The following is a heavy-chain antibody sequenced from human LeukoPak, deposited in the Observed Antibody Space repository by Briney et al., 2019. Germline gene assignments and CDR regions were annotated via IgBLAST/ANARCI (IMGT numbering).Heavy chain of an antibody. CDR2: IYYSGST. CDR1: GGSISSYY. V-gene: IGHV4-59*08. CDR3: ARSRILWFGEGFDY. J-gene: IGHJ4*02. Sequence: SETLSLTCTVSGGSISSYYWSWIRQPPGKGLEWIGYIYYSGSTNYNPSLKSRVTISVDTSKNQFPLKLSSVTAADTAVYYCARSRILWFGEGFDYWGQGTLVTVSS. D-gene: IGHD3-10*01.